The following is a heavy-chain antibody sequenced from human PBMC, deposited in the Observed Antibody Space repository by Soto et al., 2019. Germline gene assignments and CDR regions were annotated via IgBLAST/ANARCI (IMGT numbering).Heavy chain of an antibody. D-gene: IGHD6-13*01. V-gene: IGHV3-11*01. CDR3: AGLKAAAGIDYYYYYMDV. CDR2: ISSSGSTI. Sequence: GGSLRLSCAASGFTFSDYYMSWIRQAPGKGLEWVSYISSSGSTIYYADSVKGRFTISRDNAKNSLYLQMNSLRAEDTAVYYCAGLKAAAGIDYYYYYMDVWGKGTTVTVSS. J-gene: IGHJ6*03. CDR1: GFTFSDYY.